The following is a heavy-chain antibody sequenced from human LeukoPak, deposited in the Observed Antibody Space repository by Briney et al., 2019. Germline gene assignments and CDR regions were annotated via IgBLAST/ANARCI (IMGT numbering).Heavy chain of an antibody. J-gene: IGHJ4*02. CDR2: ISGSSSHI. CDR1: GFTFSSYS. V-gene: IGHV3-21*01. CDR3: AKDPWSSKSY. D-gene: IGHD6-13*01. Sequence: GESLKISCAASGFTFSSYSMNWVRQAPGKGLEWVSSISGSSSHIYYGDSVKGRFTISRDNAKNSLYLQMNSLRAEDTAVYYCAKDPWSSKSYWGQGTLVTVSS.